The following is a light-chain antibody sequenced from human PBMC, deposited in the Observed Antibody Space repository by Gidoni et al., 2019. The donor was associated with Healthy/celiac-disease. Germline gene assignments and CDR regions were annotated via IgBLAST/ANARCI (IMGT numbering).Light chain of an antibody. V-gene: IGKV1-9*01. CDR2: AAS. Sequence: DIQFTQSPSFLSASVGDRFTITCRASQGISSYLAWYQQKPGKAPKLLIYAASTLQSGVPSRFSGSGSGTEFTLTISSLQPEDFATYYCQQLNSYPRITFGQGTRLEIK. CDR1: QGISSY. CDR3: QQLNSYPRIT. J-gene: IGKJ5*01.